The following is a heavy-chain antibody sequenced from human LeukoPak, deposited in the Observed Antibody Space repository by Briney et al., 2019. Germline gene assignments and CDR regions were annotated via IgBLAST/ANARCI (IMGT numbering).Heavy chain of an antibody. V-gene: IGHV5-51*01. CDR1: GYNFATYW. Sequence: GESLKISCKGSGYNFATYWIVWVRQMPGKGLEWMGIIYPGDSDTKYSPSFQGQVTISADKSISTAYLQWSSLKASDTAMYYCARLWRGVPAATRGVDCWGQGTLVTVSS. CDR3: ARLWRGVPAATRGVDC. J-gene: IGHJ4*02. CDR2: IYPGDSDT. D-gene: IGHD2-2*01.